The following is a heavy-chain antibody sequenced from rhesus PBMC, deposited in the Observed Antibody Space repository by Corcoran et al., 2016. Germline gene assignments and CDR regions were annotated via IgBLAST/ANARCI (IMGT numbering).Heavy chain of an antibody. V-gene: IGHV1-111*02. Sequence: EVQLVQSGAEVKKPGASVKISCKASGYTFTDYYLHWVRQAPGKGLEWTGRLEPEDTATLHAPKTQDGVTVTADPSTDTAYMELSSLRSEDTAVYYCATGPNRFDVWGAGVLVTVSS. CDR2: LEPEDTAT. CDR1: GYTFTDYY. J-gene: IGHJ5-1*01. CDR3: ATGPNRFDV.